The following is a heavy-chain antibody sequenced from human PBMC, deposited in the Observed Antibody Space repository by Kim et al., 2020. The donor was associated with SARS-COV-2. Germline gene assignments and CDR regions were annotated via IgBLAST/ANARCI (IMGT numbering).Heavy chain of an antibody. D-gene: IGHD1-1*01. CDR1: RDTFNRYT. V-gene: IGHV1-69*13. CDR2: ILPFLGTR. Sequence: ASVKVSCKMSRDTFNRYTINWVRQAPDLGLEWMGGILPFLGTRNVPQKFQGRVLISADERTTTVYLELRSLRSDDTAVYYCARGPVAYNSFDFWGQGTPIIVSS. J-gene: IGHJ4*02. CDR3: ARGPVAYNSFDF.